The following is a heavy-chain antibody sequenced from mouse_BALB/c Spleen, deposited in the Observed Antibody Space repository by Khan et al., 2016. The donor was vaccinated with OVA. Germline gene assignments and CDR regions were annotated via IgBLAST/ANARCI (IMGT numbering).Heavy chain of an antibody. CDR2: ISYSGST. J-gene: IGHJ2*01. Sequence: EVQLQESGPGLVKPSQSLSLTCTVTGYSITSDYAWNWIRQFPGNKLEWMGYISYSGSTSYNPSLKSRISITRDTSKNLFFLQLNSVTTEDTATYYCARSIMANWGQGTTLTVSS. V-gene: IGHV3-2*02. CDR3: ARSIMAN. CDR1: GYSITSDYA.